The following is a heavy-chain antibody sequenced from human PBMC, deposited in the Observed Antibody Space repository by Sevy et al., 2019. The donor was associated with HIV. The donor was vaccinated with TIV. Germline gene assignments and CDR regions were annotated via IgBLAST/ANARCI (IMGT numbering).Heavy chain of an antibody. CDR1: GGSISSYY. V-gene: IGHV4-59*01. J-gene: IGHJ5*02. Sequence: SETLSLTCTVSGGSISSYYWSWIRQPPGKGLEWSGYIYYSGSTNYNPSLKSRVTISVDTSKNQFSLKLSSVTAADTAVYYCAHTTMYNWFDPWGQGTLVTVSS. D-gene: IGHD4-4*01. CDR2: IYYSGST. CDR3: AHTTMYNWFDP.